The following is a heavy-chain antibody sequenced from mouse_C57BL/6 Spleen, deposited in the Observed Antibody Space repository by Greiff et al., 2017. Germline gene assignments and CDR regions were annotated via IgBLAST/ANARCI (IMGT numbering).Heavy chain of an antibody. CDR3: ERGGYYGSSDY. CDR2: INPNNGGT. D-gene: IGHD1-1*01. Sequence: VQLQQSGPELVKPGASVKISCKASGYTFTDYYMNWVKQSHGKSLEWIGDINPNNGGTSYNQKFKGKATLTVDKSSSTAYMELRSLTSEDSAVYYCERGGYYGSSDYWGQGTTLTVSS. V-gene: IGHV1-26*01. J-gene: IGHJ2*01. CDR1: GYTFTDYY.